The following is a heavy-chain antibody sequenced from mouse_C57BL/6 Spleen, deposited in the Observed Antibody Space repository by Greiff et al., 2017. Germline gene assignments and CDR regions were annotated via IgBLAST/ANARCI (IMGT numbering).Heavy chain of an antibody. D-gene: IGHD1-1*01. J-gene: IGHJ2*01. CDR2: INPSDSDT. CDR3: AIITTVVATDY. Sequence: VQLQQPGAELVKPGASVKVSCKASGYTFTSYWMHWVKQRPGQGLEWIGRINPSDSDTNYNQKFKGKATLTVDKSSSTAYMQLISLTSEDSAVYYCAIITTVVATDYWGQGTTLTVSS. V-gene: IGHV1-74*01. CDR1: GYTFTSYW.